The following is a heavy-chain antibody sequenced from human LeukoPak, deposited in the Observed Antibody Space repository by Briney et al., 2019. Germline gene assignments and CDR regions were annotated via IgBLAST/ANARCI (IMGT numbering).Heavy chain of an antibody. D-gene: IGHD3-16*01. Sequence: GGSLRLSCAASGFTFSDHWMHWVRQVPGKGLVWVSRIKTDGSWTNDADSVKGRFTISRDNAENTLYLQMNSLRVEDTAVYYCVRGVGGSSYLDYWGQGALVTVSS. CDR3: VRGVGGSSYLDY. V-gene: IGHV3-74*01. CDR2: IKTDGSWT. J-gene: IGHJ4*02. CDR1: GFTFSDHW.